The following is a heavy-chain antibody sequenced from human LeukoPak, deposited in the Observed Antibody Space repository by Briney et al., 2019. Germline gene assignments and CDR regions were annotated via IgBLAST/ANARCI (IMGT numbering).Heavy chain of an antibody. CDR2: ISSSGSTI. CDR3: AELGITMIGGV. V-gene: IGHV3-48*03. Sequence: GGSLRLSCAASGFIFSSYEMNWVRQAPGKGLEWVSYISSSGSTIYYADSVKGRFTISRDNAKNSLYLQMNGLRAEDTAVYYCAELGITMIGGVWGKGTTVTISS. D-gene: IGHD3-10*02. CDR1: GFIFSSYE. J-gene: IGHJ6*04.